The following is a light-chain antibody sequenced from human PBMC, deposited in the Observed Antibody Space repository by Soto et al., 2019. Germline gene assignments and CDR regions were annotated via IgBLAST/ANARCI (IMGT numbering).Light chain of an antibody. Sequence: EIVVTQSPGTLSVSPGERATLSCRASQSIDSNYLSWYQQKHGQAPRIIISGASTRDTGTPARFSGRGSGTDFTLTISRLQPEDFAVYYCQQDYNLPFTFGQGTRLEIK. V-gene: IGKV3D-7*01. J-gene: IGKJ5*01. CDR2: GAS. CDR1: QSIDSNY. CDR3: QQDYNLPFT.